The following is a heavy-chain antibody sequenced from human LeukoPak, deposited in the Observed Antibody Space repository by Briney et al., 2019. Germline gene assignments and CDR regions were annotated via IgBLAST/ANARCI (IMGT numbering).Heavy chain of an antibody. V-gene: IGHV3-7*01. CDR2: IKQDGSEK. CDR3: ARGWGQRITIFGVVTDAFDI. J-gene: IGHJ3*02. D-gene: IGHD3-3*01. Sequence: GGSLRLSCAASGFTFSSYWMSWVRQAPGKGLEWVANIKQDGSEKYYVDSVKGRFTISRDNAKNTLYLQMNSLRAEDTAVYYCARGWGQRITIFGVVTDAFDICGQGTMVTVSS. CDR1: GFTFSSYW.